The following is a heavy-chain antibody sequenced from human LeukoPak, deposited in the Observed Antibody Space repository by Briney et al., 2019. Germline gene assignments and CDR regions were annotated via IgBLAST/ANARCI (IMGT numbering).Heavy chain of an antibody. D-gene: IGHD4-17*01. CDR3: ASVDYGDY. Sequence: ASVKVSCKASGYTFTSYAMHWVRQAPGQRLEWMGWINTGNGSTQYSQKFQGRVTFTRDTSANTAYMELSSLRSEDTAVYYCASVDYGDYWGQGTLVTVSS. V-gene: IGHV1-3*04. CDR2: INTGNGST. J-gene: IGHJ4*02. CDR1: GYTFTSYA.